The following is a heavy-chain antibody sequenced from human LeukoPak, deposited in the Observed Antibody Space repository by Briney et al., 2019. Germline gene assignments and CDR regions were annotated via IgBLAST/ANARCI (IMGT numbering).Heavy chain of an antibody. J-gene: IGHJ6*02. CDR2: IIPIFGTA. D-gene: IGHD3-22*01. Sequence: SVKVSCKASGGTFSSYAISWVRQAPGQGLEWMGGIIPIFGTANYAQKFQGRVTITADESTSTAYMELSSLRSEDTAVYYCAREASYYEIYYYYGMDVWGQGTTVTVSS. CDR3: AREASYYEIYYYYGMDV. CDR1: GGTFSSYA. V-gene: IGHV1-69*01.